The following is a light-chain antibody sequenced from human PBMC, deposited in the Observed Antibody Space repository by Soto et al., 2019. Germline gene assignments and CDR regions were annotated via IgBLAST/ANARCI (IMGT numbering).Light chain of an antibody. CDR1: QTVRRTY. CDR2: GAS. CDR3: HQYDIAPQT. Sequence: EMVLMQSPGILSFSPGDRVSLSCRSSQTVRRTYIAWYQQKLGQAPRVVIYGASNRATGIPDRFSGSGSGTDFSLTISRLEPEDFAVYYCHQYDIAPQTFGRGTKVDIK. V-gene: IGKV3-20*01. J-gene: IGKJ2*01.